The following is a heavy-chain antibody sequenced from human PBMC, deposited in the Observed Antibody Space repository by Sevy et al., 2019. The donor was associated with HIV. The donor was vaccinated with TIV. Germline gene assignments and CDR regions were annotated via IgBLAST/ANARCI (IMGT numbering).Heavy chain of an antibody. CDR3: AKAKDGSVGYYNVYYNGMDV. V-gene: IGHV3-23*01. Sequence: GGSLRLSCAASGFSFTSYAMNWVRQAPGKGLEWVSTISGSGDNTYFADSVKGRFTISRDNFKNTLYLQMNSLRAEDRAVYYCAKAKDGSVGYYNVYYNGMDVWGQGTTVTVSS. CDR2: ISGSGDNT. J-gene: IGHJ6*02. CDR1: GFSFTSYA. D-gene: IGHD3-10*01.